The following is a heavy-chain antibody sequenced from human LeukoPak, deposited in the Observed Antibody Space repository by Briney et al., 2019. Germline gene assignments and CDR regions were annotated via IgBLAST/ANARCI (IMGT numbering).Heavy chain of an antibody. D-gene: IGHD3-22*01. J-gene: IGHJ4*02. CDR3: AGGGHYYDSSGYYEDDY. V-gene: IGHV3-48*03. Sequence: GGSLRLSCAASGFTFSSYEMNWVRQAPGKGLEWVSYISSSGSTIYYADSVKGRFTISRDNAKNSLYLQMNSLRAEDTAVYYCAGGGHYYDSSGYYEDDYWGQGTLVTVSS. CDR1: GFTFSSYE. CDR2: ISSSGSTI.